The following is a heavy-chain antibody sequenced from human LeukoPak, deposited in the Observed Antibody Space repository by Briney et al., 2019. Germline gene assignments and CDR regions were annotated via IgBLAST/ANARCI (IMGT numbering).Heavy chain of an antibody. J-gene: IGHJ5*02. CDR1: GGSISSGGYS. V-gene: IGHV4-30-2*01. CDR3: ARVKSEYYYGSGSYPNWWFDP. Sequence: PSETLSLTCAVSGGSISSGGYSWSWIRQPPGKGLEWIGYIYHSGSTYYNPSLKGRVTISVDRSKNQFSLKLSSVTAADTAVYYCARVKSEYYYGSGSYPNWWFDPWGQGTLVTVSS. D-gene: IGHD3-10*01. CDR2: IYHSGST.